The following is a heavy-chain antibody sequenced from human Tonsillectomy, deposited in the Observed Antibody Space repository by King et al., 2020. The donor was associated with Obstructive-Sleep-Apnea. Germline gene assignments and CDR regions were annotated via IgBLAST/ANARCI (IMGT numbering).Heavy chain of an antibody. J-gene: IGHJ4*02. D-gene: IGHD6-13*01. Sequence: DVQLVQSGGGLVQPGGSLRLSCAASGFTFSSYDMHWVRQATGKGLEWVSGIGTAGDTYYPGSVKGRFTISRENAKNSLYLQMNSLRAGDTAVYYCARAFLSYSSSWYIGYWGQGTLVTVSS. CDR1: GFTFSSYD. CDR2: IGTAGDT. CDR3: ARAFLSYSSSWYIGY. V-gene: IGHV3-13*01.